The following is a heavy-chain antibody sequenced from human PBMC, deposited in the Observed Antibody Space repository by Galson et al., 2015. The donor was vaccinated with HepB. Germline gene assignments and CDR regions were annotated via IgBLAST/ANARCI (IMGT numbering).Heavy chain of an antibody. CDR3: ANGGECSGGSCYEGS. Sequence: SVKVSCKVSGGTFSRYAISWVRQAPGQGLEWMGGIIPFFGTGNHAQKFQGRVTITAGKSTKTVFMELRGLRYEDTAVYYCANGGECSGGSCYEGSWGQGTLVTVSS. D-gene: IGHD2-15*01. CDR2: IIPFFGTG. CDR1: GGTFSRYA. V-gene: IGHV1-69*06. J-gene: IGHJ5*02.